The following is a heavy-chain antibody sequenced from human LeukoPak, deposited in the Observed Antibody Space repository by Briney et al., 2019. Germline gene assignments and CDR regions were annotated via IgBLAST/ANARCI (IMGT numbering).Heavy chain of an antibody. D-gene: IGHD2-21*02. CDR3: GKSSGTTLVTAHDF. V-gene: IGHV3-23*01. CDR1: VFTFSSYA. Sequence: GGSLRLSCAASVFTFSSYAMSWVRQAPGKGLEWVSGISGDGERTYYADSLKGRFTISRDNSKNTLYLQMNSLRVEDTAVYHCGKSSGTTLVTAHDFWGQGSLVSVSS. J-gene: IGHJ4*02. CDR2: ISGDGERT.